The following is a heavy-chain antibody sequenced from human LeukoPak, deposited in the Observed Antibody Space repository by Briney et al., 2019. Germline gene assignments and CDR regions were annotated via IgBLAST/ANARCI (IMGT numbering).Heavy chain of an antibody. CDR2: IYYSGST. V-gene: IGHV4-39*01. CDR3: ARQGWQQLVGEREYDY. J-gene: IGHJ4*02. D-gene: IGHD6-13*01. Sequence: SETLSLTCTVSGDSTSSSSYYWGWIRQPPGKGLEWIGSIYYSGSTYYNPSLKSRVTISVDTSKNQFSLKLSSVTAADTAVYYCARQGWQQLVGEREYDYWGQGTLVTVSS. CDR1: GDSTSSSSYY.